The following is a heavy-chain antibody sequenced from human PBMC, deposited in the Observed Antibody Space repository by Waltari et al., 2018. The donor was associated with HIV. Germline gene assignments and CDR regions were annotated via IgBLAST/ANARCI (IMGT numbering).Heavy chain of an antibody. CDR1: GGSISSFY. J-gene: IGHJ4*02. CDR3: ARSGSYRGYFDY. V-gene: IGHV4-59*01. CDR2: IYYSGST. Sequence: QVQLQESGPGLVKPSETLSLNCTVSGGSISSFYWRWIRQPLGKGLEWIGYIYYSGSTNYHPSLKSRVTISVDTSKNQFSLKLSSVTAADTAVYYCARSGSYRGYFDYWGQGTLVTVSS. D-gene: IGHD1-26*01.